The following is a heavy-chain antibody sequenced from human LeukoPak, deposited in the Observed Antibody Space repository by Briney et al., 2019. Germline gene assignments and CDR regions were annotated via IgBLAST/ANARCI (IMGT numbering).Heavy chain of an antibody. CDR1: GFTFSRHW. J-gene: IGHJ5*02. Sequence: GGSLRLSCAGSGFTFSRHWMHWVRQAPGKGLVWVSGIHADGSGTDYADFVKGRFTISRDNAKNMLYLDMNSLRADDTAVYYCARGRPNNWFDPWGQGTLVTVSS. V-gene: IGHV3-74*01. CDR2: IHADGSGT. CDR3: ARGRPNNWFDP.